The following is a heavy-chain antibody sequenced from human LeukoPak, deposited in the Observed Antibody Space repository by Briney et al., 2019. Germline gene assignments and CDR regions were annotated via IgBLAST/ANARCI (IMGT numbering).Heavy chain of an antibody. CDR2: IYYSGST. D-gene: IGHD3-10*01. Sequence: SQTLSLTCTVSGGSISSGDYYWSWIRQPPGKGLEWIGYIYYSGSTYYNPSLKSRVTISVDTSKNQFPLKLSSVTAADTAVYYCARALGSGSYYLDYWGQGTLVTVSS. J-gene: IGHJ4*02. CDR1: GGSISSGDYY. CDR3: ARALGSGSYYLDY. V-gene: IGHV4-30-4*01.